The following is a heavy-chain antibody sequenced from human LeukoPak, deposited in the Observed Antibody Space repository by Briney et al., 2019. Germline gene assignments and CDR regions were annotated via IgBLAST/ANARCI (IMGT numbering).Heavy chain of an antibody. Sequence: SETLSLTCTVSGYSISSGYYWGWIRQPPGKGLGWIGSIYHSGSTYYNPSLKSRVTISVDTSKNQFSLKLSSVTAADTAVYYCARQSTLGYCSSTSCPRGVDYWGQGTLVTVSS. J-gene: IGHJ4*02. V-gene: IGHV4-38-2*02. CDR3: ARQSTLGYCSSTSCPRGVDY. D-gene: IGHD2-2*01. CDR1: GYSISSGYY. CDR2: IYHSGST.